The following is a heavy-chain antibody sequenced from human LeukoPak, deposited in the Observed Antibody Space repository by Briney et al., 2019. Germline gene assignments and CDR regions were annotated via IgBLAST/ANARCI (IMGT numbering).Heavy chain of an antibody. D-gene: IGHD3-10*01. CDR1: GFTFSSFA. CDR2: INDSGDST. CDR3: AKDGVYGSGCCYYFDF. Sequence: PGGSLRLSCAASGFTFSSFAMTWVRQAPGRELEWVSGINDSGDSTYYADSVKGRFTISRDNSKNTLYLQMNSLRAEDTAVYYCAKDGVYGSGCCYYFDFWGQGTLVTVSS. J-gene: IGHJ4*02. V-gene: IGHV3-23*01.